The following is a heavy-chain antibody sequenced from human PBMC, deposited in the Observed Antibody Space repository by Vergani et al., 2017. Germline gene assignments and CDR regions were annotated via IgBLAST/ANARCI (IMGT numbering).Heavy chain of an antibody. Sequence: QVHLVESGGGLVQPGRSVRLSCAASGFTLSNHGMHWVRQAPGKGLEWVAIIWYDGSQYNYADSVKGRFTISRDNSKNTVYLQMNSLRAEDTAVYYCPRVPYGDFYPIDYWGQGTLVTVSS. CDR1: GFTLSNHG. D-gene: IGHD4-17*01. J-gene: IGHJ4*02. CDR2: IWYDGSQY. CDR3: PRVPYGDFYPIDY. V-gene: IGHV3-33*01.